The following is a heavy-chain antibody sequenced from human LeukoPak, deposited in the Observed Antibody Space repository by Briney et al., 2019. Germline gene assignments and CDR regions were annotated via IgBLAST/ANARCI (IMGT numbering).Heavy chain of an antibody. Sequence: GGSLRLSCAASGFTFSSYSLNWVRQAPGKGLEWVAVISYDGSNKYYADSVKGRFTISRDNSKNTLYLQMNSLRAEDTAVYYCARDLTALVSVDYWGQGTLVTVSS. CDR2: ISYDGSNK. J-gene: IGHJ4*02. CDR1: GFTFSSYS. CDR3: ARDLTALVSVDY. D-gene: IGHD7-27*01. V-gene: IGHV3-30*03.